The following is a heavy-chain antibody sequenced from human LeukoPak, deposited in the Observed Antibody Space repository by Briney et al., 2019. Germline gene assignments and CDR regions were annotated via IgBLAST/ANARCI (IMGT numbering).Heavy chain of an antibody. CDR2: IYYSGST. CDR3: ARWGTLRGVPDSFDY. Sequence: SQTLSLTCTVSGGSISSGGYYWSWIRQHPGKGLEWMGYIYYSGSTYYNPSLKRRVTISVDTSKNQFSLKLSSVTAADTAVYYCARWGTLRGVPDSFDYWGQGTLVTVSS. V-gene: IGHV4-31*03. CDR1: GGSISSGGYY. J-gene: IGHJ4*02. D-gene: IGHD3-10*01.